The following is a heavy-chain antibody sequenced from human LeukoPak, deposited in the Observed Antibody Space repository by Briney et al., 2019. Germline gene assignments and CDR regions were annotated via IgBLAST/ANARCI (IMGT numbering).Heavy chain of an antibody. J-gene: IGHJ2*01. Sequence: SETLSLTCTVSGGSMSSHYWSWIRQPPGKGLEWIGYIYYSGSTNYNPSLKSRVTISVDTSKNQFSLKLSSVTAADTAVYYCARRYYSDSSGYYYLRWYFDLWGRGTLVTVSS. V-gene: IGHV4-59*11. CDR3: ARRYYSDSSGYYYLRWYFDL. CDR2: IYYSGST. CDR1: GGSMSSHY. D-gene: IGHD3-22*01.